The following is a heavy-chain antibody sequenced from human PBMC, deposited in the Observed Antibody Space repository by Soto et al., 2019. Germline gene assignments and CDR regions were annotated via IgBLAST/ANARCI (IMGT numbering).Heavy chain of an antibody. CDR2: ISAYNGNT. Sequence: ASVKVSCKASGYTFTSYGISWVRQAPGQGLEWMGWISAYNGNTNYAQKLQGRVTMTTDTSTSTAYMELRSLRSDNTAVYYCARGITTIGYYYYGMDVWGQGTTVTVSS. CDR1: GYTFTSYG. D-gene: IGHD3-10*02. J-gene: IGHJ6*02. CDR3: ARGITTIGYYYYGMDV. V-gene: IGHV1-18*04.